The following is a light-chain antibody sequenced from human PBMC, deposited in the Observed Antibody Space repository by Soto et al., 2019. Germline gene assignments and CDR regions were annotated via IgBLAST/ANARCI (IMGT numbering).Light chain of an antibody. CDR2: EVS. V-gene: IGLV2-8*01. CDR1: SSDVGGYNY. CDR3: SSYAGSNKSV. J-gene: IGLJ2*01. Sequence: QSALTQPPSASESPGQSVTISCTGTSSDVGGYNYVSWYQQHPGKAPKLMIYEVSKRPSGVPDRFSGSKSGNTASLTVSGLQAEDEADYYCSSYAGSNKSVFGGGTKLTVL.